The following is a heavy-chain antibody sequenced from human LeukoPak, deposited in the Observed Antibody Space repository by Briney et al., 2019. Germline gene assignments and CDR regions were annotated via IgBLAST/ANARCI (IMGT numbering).Heavy chain of an antibody. Sequence: GGSLRLSCAASGITASSNYMTWVRQAPGKGLEWVSVIYSGGGTYYADSVKGRFTISRDNSKNTLYLQMNSLRVEDTAMYYCAITQYGSGSYSDSWGQGTLVTVSP. CDR3: AITQYGSGSYSDS. V-gene: IGHV3-66*01. J-gene: IGHJ5*02. CDR1: GITASSNY. CDR2: IYSGGGT. D-gene: IGHD3-10*01.